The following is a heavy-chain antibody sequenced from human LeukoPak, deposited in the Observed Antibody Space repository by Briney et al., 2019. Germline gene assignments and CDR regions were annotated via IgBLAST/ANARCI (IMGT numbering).Heavy chain of an antibody. J-gene: IGHJ6*02. D-gene: IGHD3-16*01. V-gene: IGHV4-59*08. CDR2: IYYSGST. CDR1: GFTFSDYY. Sequence: PGGSLRLSCAASGFTFSDYYWSWIRQPPGKGLEWIGYIYYSGSTNYNPSLKSRVTISVDTSKNQFSLKLSPVTAADTAVYYCARHIWGVDYYGMDVWGQGTTVTVSS. CDR3: ARHIWGVDYYGMDV.